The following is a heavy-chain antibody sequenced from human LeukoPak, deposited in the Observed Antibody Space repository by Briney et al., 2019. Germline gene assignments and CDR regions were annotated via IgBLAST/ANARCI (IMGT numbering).Heavy chain of an antibody. J-gene: IGHJ6*02. CDR1: GGSFSGYY. D-gene: IGHD6-6*01. CDR3: ARSLAARPSNYYYYYGMDV. V-gene: IGHV4-34*01. CDR2: INHSGST. Sequence: PSETLSLTCAVYGGSFSGYYWSWIRQPPGKGLEWIGEINHSGSTNYNPSLKSRVTISVDTSKNQFSLKLSSVTAADTAVYYCARSLAARPSNYYYYYGMDVWGQGITVTVSS.